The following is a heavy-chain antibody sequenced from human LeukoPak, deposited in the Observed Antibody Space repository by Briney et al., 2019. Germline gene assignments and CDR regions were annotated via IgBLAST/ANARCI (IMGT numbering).Heavy chain of an antibody. CDR3: ARAYTNGDYLDY. CDR1: GFTFSRYS. D-gene: IGHD4-17*01. V-gene: IGHV3-21*01. CDR2: ISDSSRHI. J-gene: IGHJ4*02. Sequence: RGSLRLSCAASGFTFSRYSVNWVRQAPGKGLEWVSCISDSSRHIYYADSVKGRFTISRDNAKSSASLQMNSLRVDDTAVYYCARAYTNGDYLDYWGQGTLVTVSS.